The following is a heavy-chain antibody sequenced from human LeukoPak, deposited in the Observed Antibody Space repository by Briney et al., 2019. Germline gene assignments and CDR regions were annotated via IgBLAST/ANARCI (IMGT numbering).Heavy chain of an antibody. CDR2: VNPKSGGT. CDR3: ATPCRGYFYGIDV. CDR1: GYTFTDYY. D-gene: IGHD1-26*01. J-gene: IGHJ6*02. Sequence: ASVKVSCKASGYTFTDYYLHWVRQAPGQGLEWMGWVNPKSGGTNYEQKFQGRVTMTRDTSITTAYMELSSLTSDDTAVYYCATPCRGYFYGIDVWGQGTTVTVSS. V-gene: IGHV1-2*02.